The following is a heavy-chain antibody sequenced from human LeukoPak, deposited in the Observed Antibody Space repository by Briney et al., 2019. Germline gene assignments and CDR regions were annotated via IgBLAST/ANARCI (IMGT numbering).Heavy chain of an antibody. CDR1: GGTFSNYA. CDR2: IIPIFGAP. Sequence: GASVKVSCKASGGTFSNYAINWVRQAPGQGLEWMGGIIPIFGAPNYVQKFQGRVTITADESTSTAYMELSSLRSEDTAVYYCARASSDDTAMATPFAYWGQGTLVTVSS. D-gene: IGHD5-18*01. V-gene: IGHV1-69*13. CDR3: ARASSDDTAMATPFAY. J-gene: IGHJ4*02.